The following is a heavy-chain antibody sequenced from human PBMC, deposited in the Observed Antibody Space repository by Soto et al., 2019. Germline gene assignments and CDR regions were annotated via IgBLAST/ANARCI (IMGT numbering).Heavy chain of an antibody. CDR2: INAGYGNT. Sequence: QVHLVQSGAEVRKPGASVKVSCKASGYTFSSYAMHWVRQAPGQRLEWMRWINAGYGNTKSSQKFQDRVTISRDTSASTAYMELTSLRSEDTAVYYCARDTGDGTFDFWGQGTLVTVSS. V-gene: IGHV1-3*01. J-gene: IGHJ4*02. CDR1: GYTFSSYA. D-gene: IGHD7-27*01. CDR3: ARDTGDGTFDF.